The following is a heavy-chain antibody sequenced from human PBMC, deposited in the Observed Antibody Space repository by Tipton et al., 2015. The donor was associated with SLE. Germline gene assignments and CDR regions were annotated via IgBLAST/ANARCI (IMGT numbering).Heavy chain of an antibody. Sequence: SLRLSCAASGFTFSSYGMHWVRQAPGKGLEWVAVIWYDGSNKYYADSVKGRFTISRDNSKNTLYLQMNSLRAEDTAVYYCASVTGGQGGMDVWGQGTTVTVSS. V-gene: IGHV3-33*01. J-gene: IGHJ6*02. CDR3: ASVTGGQGGMDV. CDR1: GFTFSSYG. CDR2: IWYDGSNK. D-gene: IGHD7-27*01.